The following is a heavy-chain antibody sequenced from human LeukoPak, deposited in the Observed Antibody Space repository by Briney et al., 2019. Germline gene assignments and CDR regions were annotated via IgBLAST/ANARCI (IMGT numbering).Heavy chain of an antibody. Sequence: PGGSLRLSCAASEFTFSNYAMNWVRQAPGKGLEWVSGISGGGGSTYYADSVKGRFTISRDNSNNTLYLQMNSLRVEDTAVYYCAKGQELDDGVFDSWGQGALVTVSS. V-gene: IGHV3-23*01. CDR1: EFTFSNYA. CDR3: AKGQELDDGVFDS. D-gene: IGHD4-17*01. CDR2: ISGGGGST. J-gene: IGHJ4*02.